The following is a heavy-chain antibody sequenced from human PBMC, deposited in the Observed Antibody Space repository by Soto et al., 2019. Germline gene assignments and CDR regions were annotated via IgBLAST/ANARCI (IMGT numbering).Heavy chain of an antibody. J-gene: IGHJ6*03. CDR3: ARGHIVSSNFYFMEV. Sequence: SETLSLTCTVSGGSISSSSYYWGWIRQPPGKGLEWIGKKEYGGSTTYNPSLQSRVSISLDLVRKQVSLQLTSVTAADSATYYCARGHIVSSNFYFMEVWGKGTTVTVSS. D-gene: IGHD3-16*02. CDR1: GGSISSSSYY. CDR2: KEYGGST. V-gene: IGHV4-39*01.